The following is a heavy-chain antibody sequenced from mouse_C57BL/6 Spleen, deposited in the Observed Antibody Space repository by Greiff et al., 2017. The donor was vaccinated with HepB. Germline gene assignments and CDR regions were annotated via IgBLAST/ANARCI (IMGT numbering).Heavy chain of an antibody. J-gene: IGHJ2*01. D-gene: IGHD1-1*01. V-gene: IGHV5-9*01. CDR1: GFTFSSYT. Sequence: EVQVVESGGGLVKPGGSLKLSCAASGFTFSSYTMSWVRQTPEKRLEWVATISGGGGNTYYPDSVKGRFTISRDNAKNTLYLQMSSLRSEDTALYYCARTITTVVGDYFDYWGQGTTLTVSS. CDR3: ARTITTVVGDYFDY. CDR2: ISGGGGNT.